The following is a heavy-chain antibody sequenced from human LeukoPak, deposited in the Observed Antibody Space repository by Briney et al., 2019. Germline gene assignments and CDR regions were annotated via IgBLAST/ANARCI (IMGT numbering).Heavy chain of an antibody. CDR2: IKQDGSEK. D-gene: IGHD1-26*01. Sequence: GGSLRLSCAASEFTFSSYWMSWVRQAPGKGLEWVANIKQDGSEKYYVDSVKGRFTISRDNAKNSLYLQMNSLRAEDTAVYYCARESVGAPSDAFDIWGQGTMVTVSS. V-gene: IGHV3-7*01. CDR1: EFTFSSYW. CDR3: ARESVGAPSDAFDI. J-gene: IGHJ3*02.